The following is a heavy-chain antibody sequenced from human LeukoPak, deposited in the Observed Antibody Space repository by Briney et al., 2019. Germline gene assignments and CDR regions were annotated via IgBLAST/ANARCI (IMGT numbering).Heavy chain of an antibody. CDR1: GGSFSGYY. D-gene: IGHD5-18*01. Sequence: SETLSLTCAVYGGSFSGYYWSWIRQPPGKGLEWIGEINHSGSTNYSPSLKSRVTISVDTSKNQFSLKLSSVTAADTAVYYCARGRIQLWLRYYFDYWGQGTLVTVSS. CDR2: INHSGST. CDR3: ARGRIQLWLRYYFDY. J-gene: IGHJ4*02. V-gene: IGHV4-34*01.